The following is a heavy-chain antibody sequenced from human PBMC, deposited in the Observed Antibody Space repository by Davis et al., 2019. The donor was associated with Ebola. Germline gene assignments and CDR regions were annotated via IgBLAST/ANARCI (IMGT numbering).Heavy chain of an antibody. CDR3: ARLIGYSSSWFDY. CDR2: IYSSGST. J-gene: IGHJ4*02. CDR1: GASFSGYY. Sequence: MPSETLSLTCAVYGASFSGYYWSWIPQLPGKGLEWIGYIYSSGSTNYNPTLKSRVTISVDTSKNQFSLKLSSVTAADTAVYYCARLIGYSSSWFDYWGQGTLVTVSS. D-gene: IGHD6-13*01. V-gene: IGHV4-59*08.